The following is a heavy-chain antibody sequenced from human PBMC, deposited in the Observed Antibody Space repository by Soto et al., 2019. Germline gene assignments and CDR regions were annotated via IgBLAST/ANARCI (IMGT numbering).Heavy chain of an antibody. Sequence: GGSLRLSCAASGFTFSSYGMHWVRQAPGKGLEWVAVIWYDGSNKYYADSVKGRFTISRDNSKNTLYLQMNSLRAVDTAVDYCAGDWTGYSYGYGHPPPDYYYYGMDVWGQGTTVTVSS. V-gene: IGHV3-33*01. CDR2: IWYDGSNK. CDR1: GFTFSSYG. D-gene: IGHD5-18*01. CDR3: AGDWTGYSYGYGHPPPDYYYYGMDV. J-gene: IGHJ6*02.